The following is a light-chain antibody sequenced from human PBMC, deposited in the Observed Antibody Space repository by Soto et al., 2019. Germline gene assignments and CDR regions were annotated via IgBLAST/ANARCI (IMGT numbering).Light chain of an antibody. CDR1: SGHSSYI. J-gene: IGLJ2*01. CDR2: LEGSGSY. CDR3: ETWDSNTQVV. V-gene: IGLV4-60*02. Sequence: QLVLTQSSSASASLGSSVKLTCTLSSGHSSYIIAWHQQQPGKAPRYLMKLEGSGSYDKGSGVPDRFSGSSSGADRYLTISSLQFEDEAAYYCETWDSNTQVVFGGGTKLTVL.